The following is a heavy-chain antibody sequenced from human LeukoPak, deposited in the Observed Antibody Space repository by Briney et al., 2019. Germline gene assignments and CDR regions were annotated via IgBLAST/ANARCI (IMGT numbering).Heavy chain of an antibody. J-gene: IGHJ3*02. V-gene: IGHV3-23*01. D-gene: IGHD2-15*01. CDR1: GFTFSRYA. CDR3: AREADCSGGSCYRGAFDI. CDR2: IGVTGRST. Sequence: PGGSLRLSCAASGFTFSRYAMTWVRQAPGKGLEWVSAIGVTGRSTYYADSVKGRFTISRDNSKNTLSLQMNSLRAEDTAVYYCAREADCSGGSCYRGAFDIWGQGTMVTVSS.